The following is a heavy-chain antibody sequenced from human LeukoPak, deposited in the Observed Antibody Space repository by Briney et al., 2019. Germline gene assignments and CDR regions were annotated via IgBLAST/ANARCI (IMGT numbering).Heavy chain of an antibody. CDR1: GYTLNNYL. V-gene: IGHV3-7*01. J-gene: IGHJ4*02. CDR3: ATTRDAAMET. CDR2: INTDGTTN. D-gene: IGHD5-18*01. Sequence: GESLRLSCAASGYTLNNYLMTWGRQAPGRVREWVDNINTDGTTNFYADSVKGRMTMSRDNTKNSLDLQMNSLSDEDAAVYYCATTRDAAMETGGQGTLVTVSS.